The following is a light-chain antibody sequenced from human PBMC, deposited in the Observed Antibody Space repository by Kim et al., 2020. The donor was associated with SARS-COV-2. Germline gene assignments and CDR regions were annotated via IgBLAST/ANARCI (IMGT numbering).Light chain of an antibody. Sequence: EILMTQSPATLSVSPGDRATLSCRASQSVSTNLAWYQQKPGQPPRLLIYDASTRATGIPARFSGSASGTELTLTISSVQSEDFAVYYCQHYNDRPPTFGQGTKVDIK. CDR3: QHYNDRPPT. V-gene: IGKV3-15*01. CDR1: QSVSTN. J-gene: IGKJ1*01. CDR2: DAS.